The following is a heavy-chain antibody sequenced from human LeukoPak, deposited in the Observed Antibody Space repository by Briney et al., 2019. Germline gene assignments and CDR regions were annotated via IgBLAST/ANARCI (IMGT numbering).Heavy chain of an antibody. CDR3: ARDHCSSTSCYIGY. CDR2: ISSSGSTI. V-gene: IGHV3-11*01. J-gene: IGHJ4*02. D-gene: IGHD2-2*02. Sequence: GGSLRLSCAASGFTFSDYYMSWIRQAPEKGLERVSYISSSGSTIYYADPVKGRFTISRDNAKNSLYLQMNSLSAEDTAVYYCARDHCSSTSCYIGYWGQGTLVTVSS. CDR1: GFTFSDYY.